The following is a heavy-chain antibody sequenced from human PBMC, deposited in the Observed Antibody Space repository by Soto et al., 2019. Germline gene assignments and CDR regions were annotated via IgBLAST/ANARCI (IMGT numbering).Heavy chain of an antibody. Sequence: GGSLRLSCAASGYTFSSYGMHWVRQAPGKGLEWVAVISYAGSNIYYADSVKGRFTISRDNSKNTLYLHLNGLRAEDTAVYYCARDSSEWGMAGRLDYWGQGTPVTVSS. V-gene: IGHV3-30*03. CDR2: ISYAGSNI. J-gene: IGHJ4*02. CDR3: ARDSSEWGMAGRLDY. D-gene: IGHD6-6*01. CDR1: GYTFSSYG.